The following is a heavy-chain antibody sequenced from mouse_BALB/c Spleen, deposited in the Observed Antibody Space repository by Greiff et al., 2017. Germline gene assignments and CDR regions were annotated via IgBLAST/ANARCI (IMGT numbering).Heavy chain of an antibody. CDR1: GYSITSGYY. CDR2: ISYDGSN. D-gene: IGHD2-3*01. Sequence: EVQLQESGPGLVKPSQSLSLTCSVTGYSITSGYYWNWIRQFPGNKLEWMGYISYDGSNNYNPSLKNRISITRDTSKNQFFLKLNSVTTEDTATYYCAREGRYDGYPFADWGQGTLVTVSA. V-gene: IGHV3-6*02. J-gene: IGHJ3*01. CDR3: AREGRYDGYPFAD.